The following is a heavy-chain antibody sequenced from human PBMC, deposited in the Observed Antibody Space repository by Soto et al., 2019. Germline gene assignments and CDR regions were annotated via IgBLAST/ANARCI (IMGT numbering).Heavy chain of an antibody. CDR3: VRDTMRASAAASLDY. CDR2: ISVSGNII. V-gene: IGHV3-48*03. D-gene: IGHD6-13*01. CDR1: GFTFGTYE. J-gene: IGHJ4*02. Sequence: GGSLRLSCAASGFTFGTYEFNWVRQAPGRGLEWISYISVSGNIIKYADSVKGRFTISRDNAENSLHLHMSSLRVDDTAVYFRVRDTMRASAAASLDYWGQGTQVTVSS.